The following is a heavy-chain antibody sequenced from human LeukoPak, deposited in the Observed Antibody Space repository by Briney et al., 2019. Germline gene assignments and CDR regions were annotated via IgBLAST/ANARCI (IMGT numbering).Heavy chain of an antibody. Sequence: GGSLRLSCAASGFAFSSYAMHWVRQAPGKGLEWVAFIRYDGNNKNYADSVKGRFTVSRDNANNSLSLQMNSLRAEDTAVYYCARSESGYRYWGQGTLITVSS. V-gene: IGHV3-30*02. CDR1: GFAFSSYA. CDR3: ARSESGYRY. CDR2: IRYDGNNK. J-gene: IGHJ4*02. D-gene: IGHD3-3*01.